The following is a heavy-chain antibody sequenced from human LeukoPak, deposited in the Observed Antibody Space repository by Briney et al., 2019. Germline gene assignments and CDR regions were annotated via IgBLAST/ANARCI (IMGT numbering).Heavy chain of an antibody. CDR3: ARDHCSGGSCYSDY. Sequence: SETLSLTCTVSGGSISSYYWSWIRQPPGKGLEWIGYIYYSGSTNYNPSLKSRVTISVDTSKNQFSLKLSSVTAADTAVYYCARDHCSGGSCYSDYWGQGTLVTVSS. CDR1: GGSISSYY. J-gene: IGHJ4*02. CDR2: IYYSGST. D-gene: IGHD2-15*01. V-gene: IGHV4-59*01.